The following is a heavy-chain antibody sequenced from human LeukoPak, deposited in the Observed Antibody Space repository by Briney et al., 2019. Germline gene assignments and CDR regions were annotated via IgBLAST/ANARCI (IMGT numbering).Heavy chain of an antibody. D-gene: IGHD6-13*01. Sequence: PSETLSLTCAVSGGSISRGNWWNWVRQPPGKGLEWIGEISHSGSTNYNPSLKSRVTISVDTSKNQFSLKLSSVTAADTAVYYCAREIAAIRAFDIWGQGTMVTVSS. CDR3: AREIAAIRAFDI. CDR1: GGSISRGNW. J-gene: IGHJ3*02. V-gene: IGHV4-4*02. CDR2: ISHSGST.